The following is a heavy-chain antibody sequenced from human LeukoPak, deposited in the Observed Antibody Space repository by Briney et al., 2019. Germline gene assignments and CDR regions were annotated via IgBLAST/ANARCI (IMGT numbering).Heavy chain of an antibody. Sequence: ASVKVSCKASGGTFSSYAISWVRQAPGQGLEWMGGIIPVFGTANYAQKFQGRVTITTDESTSTAYMGVSSLRSEDTAVYYCAREGYCSGGSCQYFDYWGQGTLVTVSS. J-gene: IGHJ4*02. CDR3: AREGYCSGGSCQYFDY. D-gene: IGHD2-15*01. V-gene: IGHV1-69*05. CDR1: GGTFSSYA. CDR2: IIPVFGTA.